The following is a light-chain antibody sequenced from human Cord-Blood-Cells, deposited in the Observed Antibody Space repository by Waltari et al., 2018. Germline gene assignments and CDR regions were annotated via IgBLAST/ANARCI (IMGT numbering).Light chain of an antibody. CDR1: QSISSY. J-gene: IGKJ3*01. CDR3: QQSYSALFT. CDR2: AAS. Sequence: DIQMTQSPSSLSASVGDRVTITCRASQSISSYLNWYQQKPGKAPKLLIYAASSLQSGVPSRFSGSGSGTYFTLPISSLQPEDFATYYCQQSYSALFTFGPGTKVDIK. V-gene: IGKV1-39*01.